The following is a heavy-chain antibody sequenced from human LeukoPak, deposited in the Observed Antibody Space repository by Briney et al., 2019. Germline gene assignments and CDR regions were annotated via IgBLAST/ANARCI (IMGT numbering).Heavy chain of an antibody. CDR3: AKVASRDGYNYFDY. V-gene: IGHV3-30*04. D-gene: IGHD5-24*01. CDR2: ITYDGSNK. Sequence: PGRSLRLSCAASGFTLSNYAMHWVRQAPGKGLEWVAIITYDGSNKDYADVVKGRFTISRDNSKNTLYLQMNSLRAEDTAVYYCAKVASRDGYNYFDYWGQGTLVTVSS. J-gene: IGHJ4*02. CDR1: GFTLSNYA.